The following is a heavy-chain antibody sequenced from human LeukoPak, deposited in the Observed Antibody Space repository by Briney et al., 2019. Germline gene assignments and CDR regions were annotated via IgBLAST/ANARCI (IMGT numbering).Heavy chain of an antibody. CDR1: GFTFSDYY. V-gene: IGHV3-11*01. J-gene: IGHJ4*02. Sequence: GGSMRPSCAASGFTFSDYYMSWIRQAPGKGLEWVSYISSSGSTIYYADSVKGRFTISRDNAKNSLYLQMNSLRAEDTAVYYCAKDERNWNYNLASQTYDWGQGTLVTVSS. CDR3: AKDERNWNYNLASQTYD. D-gene: IGHD1-7*01. CDR2: ISSSGSTI.